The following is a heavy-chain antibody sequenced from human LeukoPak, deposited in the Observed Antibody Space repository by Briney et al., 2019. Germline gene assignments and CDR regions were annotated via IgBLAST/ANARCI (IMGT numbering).Heavy chain of an antibody. D-gene: IGHD1-26*01. CDR3: SRAVDSGNLA. CDR1: VYTFTLYY. J-gene: IGHJ5*01. V-gene: IGHV1-2*02. CDR2: INPNSGGT. Sequence: ASLRVSSTASVYTFTLYYMHWGRQTPGPGREWMGWINPNSGGTNYAQDFHGRVTITSEKSLTTAYMELSRLRSPDTALSYVSRAVDSGNLAWGPGTPVTASS.